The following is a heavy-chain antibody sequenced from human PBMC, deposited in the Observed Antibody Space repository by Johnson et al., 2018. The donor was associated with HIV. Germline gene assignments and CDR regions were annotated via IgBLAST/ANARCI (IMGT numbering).Heavy chain of an antibody. CDR1: GFTVSSNY. V-gene: IGHV3-30-3*01. D-gene: IGHD4-11*01. Sequence: QVQLVESGGGLVQPGGSLRLSCAASGFTVSSNYMSWVRQAPGKGLEWVAVISYDGSNKYYADSVKGRFTISRDNSKNTLYLQMNSLRAEDTAVYYCARGGAVTRRSADAFDIWGQGTMVTVSS. CDR3: ARGGAVTRRSADAFDI. CDR2: ISYDGSNK. J-gene: IGHJ3*02.